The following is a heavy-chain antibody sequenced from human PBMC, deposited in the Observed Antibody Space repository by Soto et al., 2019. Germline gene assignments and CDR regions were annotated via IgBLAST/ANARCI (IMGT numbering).Heavy chain of an antibody. CDR3: DSDEKCSMGAFDF. Sequence: XFPFPISFGATSSGIYFWIWIRPPPGKGLEWIGYMYHSGNTYYNPSLNSRVTISGKRSKNKFTLKLSAVTAADTAVDYCDSDEKCSMGAFDFWGQGTLVTGSS. CDR2: MYHSGNT. D-gene: IGHD3-16*01. CDR1: FGATSSGIYF. V-gene: IGHV4-30-2*01. J-gene: IGHJ4*03.